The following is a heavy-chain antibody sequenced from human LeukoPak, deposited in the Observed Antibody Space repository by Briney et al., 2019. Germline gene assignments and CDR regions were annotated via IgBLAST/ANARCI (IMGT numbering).Heavy chain of an antibody. J-gene: IGHJ4*02. CDR2: IWYDGSNK. V-gene: IGHV3-33*01. D-gene: IGHD2-2*01. CDR3: ARDLGYCSSTSCYGIDY. CDR1: GFTFSSYS. Sequence: GRSLRLSCAASGFTFSSYSMHWVRQAPGKGLEWVAVIWYDGSNKYYADSVKGRFTISRDNSKNTLYLQMNSLRAEDTAVYYCARDLGYCSSTSCYGIDYWGQGTLVTVSS.